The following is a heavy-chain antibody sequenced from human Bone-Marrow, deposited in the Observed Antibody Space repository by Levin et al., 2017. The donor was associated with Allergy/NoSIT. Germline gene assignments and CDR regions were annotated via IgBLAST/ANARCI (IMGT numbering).Heavy chain of an antibody. D-gene: IGHD3-10*01. V-gene: IGHV3-74*01. CDR2: INGDGSDT. CDR1: GFPFTDW. Sequence: LSLTCAASGFPFTDWMHWVRQRPGKGLVWVSYINGDGSDTRYADSVKGRFTVSRDNAKNTVYLQMDSLRADDTAVYYCVRDYFGTNYWGQGTLVTVSS. CDR3: VRDYFGTNY. J-gene: IGHJ4*02.